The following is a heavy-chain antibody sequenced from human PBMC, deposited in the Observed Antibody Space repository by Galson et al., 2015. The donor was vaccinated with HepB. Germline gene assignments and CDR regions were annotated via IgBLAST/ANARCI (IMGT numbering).Heavy chain of an antibody. V-gene: IGHV3-30*18. CDR2: ISYDGSNQ. Sequence: SLRLSCAASGFTFSTNDMHWVRQAPGKGLEWVAVISYDGSNQYYADSVKGRFTVSRDNSKNTLYLQMNSLRAEDTAMYYCAKEAAGLWGSYRYEVLASWGQGTLVTVSS. J-gene: IGHJ4*02. CDR1: GFTFSTND. D-gene: IGHD3-16*02. CDR3: AKEAAGLWGSYRYEVLAS.